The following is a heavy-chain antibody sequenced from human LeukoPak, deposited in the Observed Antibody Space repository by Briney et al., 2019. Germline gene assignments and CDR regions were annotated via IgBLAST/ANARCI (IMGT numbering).Heavy chain of an antibody. CDR2: ICHSGST. CDR1: GYSISSGYY. J-gene: IGHJ4*02. D-gene: IGHD3-22*01. V-gene: IGHV4-38-2*02. Sequence: SETLSLTCTVSGYSISSGYYWGWIRQPPGKGLEWIGSICHSGSTYYNPSLKGRVTISVDTSKNQFSLKLSSVTAADTAVYYCARYSGSSGYYVYWGQGTLVTVSS. CDR3: ARYSGSSGYYVY.